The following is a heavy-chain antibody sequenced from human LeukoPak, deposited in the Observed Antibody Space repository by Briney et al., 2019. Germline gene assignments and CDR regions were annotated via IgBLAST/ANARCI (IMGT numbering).Heavy chain of an antibody. CDR3: VRDRGTYRPIDY. J-gene: IGHJ4*02. Sequence: PGGSLRLSCAASALSLNAYNMNWVRQAPGKGLEWVSSISYTGTYIYYADSVKGRFTISRDNAQNSLYLQMNSLRAEDTAIYYCVRDRGTYRPIDYGGQETLVTVSS. CDR2: ISYTGTYI. D-gene: IGHD1-26*01. CDR1: ALSLNAYN. V-gene: IGHV3-21*04.